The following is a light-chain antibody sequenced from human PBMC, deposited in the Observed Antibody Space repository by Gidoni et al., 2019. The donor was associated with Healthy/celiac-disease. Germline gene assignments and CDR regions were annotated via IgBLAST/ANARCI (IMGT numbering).Light chain of an antibody. CDR1: QSVSSY. CDR2: DAS. J-gene: IGKJ4*01. V-gene: IGKV3-11*01. Sequence: EIVLTHSPATLPLSPGERATLSCRARQSVSSYLAWYQQKPGQAPRLLIYDASNRATGIPARFSGSGSGTDFTLTISSLEPEDFAVYYCQQRSNWPLTFGGGTKVEIK. CDR3: QQRSNWPLT.